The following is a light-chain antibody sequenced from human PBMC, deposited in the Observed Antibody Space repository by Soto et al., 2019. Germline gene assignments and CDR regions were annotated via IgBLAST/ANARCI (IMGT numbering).Light chain of an antibody. Sequence: EIVLTQSPATLSLSPRERATLSCRASQSVSSYLAWYQQKPGQAPRLLIYDASNRATGIPARFSGSGSGTDFTLTISSLEPEDFAVYYCQQRSNCPVTFGQGTKLEIK. CDR1: QSVSSY. CDR3: QQRSNCPVT. J-gene: IGKJ2*01. V-gene: IGKV3-11*01. CDR2: DAS.